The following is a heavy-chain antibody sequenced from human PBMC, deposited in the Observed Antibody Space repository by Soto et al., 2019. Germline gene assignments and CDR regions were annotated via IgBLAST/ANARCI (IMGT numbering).Heavy chain of an antibody. CDR2: IIPIFGTA. V-gene: IGHV1-69*13. CDR3: ARPNRDSSGAYGMDV. D-gene: IGHD3-22*01. CDR1: GGTFSSYA. Sequence: VKVSCKASGGTFSSYAISWVRQAPGQGLEWMGGIIPIFGTANYAQKFQGRVTITADESTSTAYMELSSLRSEDTAVYYCARPNRDSSGAYGMDVWGQGTTVTVSS. J-gene: IGHJ6*02.